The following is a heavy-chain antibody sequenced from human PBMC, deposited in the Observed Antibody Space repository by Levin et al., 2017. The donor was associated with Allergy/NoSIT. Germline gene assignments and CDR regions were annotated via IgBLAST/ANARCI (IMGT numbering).Heavy chain of an antibody. CDR3: SRVYYGGHGY. V-gene: IGHV4-34*01. J-gene: IGHJ4*02. D-gene: IGHD4-23*01. Sequence: SETLSLTCAVYGGSLSGHSWLWIRQPPGKGLEWIGQFNHSGSTNYNPSLKSRVTISADTSKNQFSLNLSSVTAANTAVYYCSRVYYGGHGYWGQGTLVTVSS. CDR1: GGSLSGHS. CDR2: FNHSGST.